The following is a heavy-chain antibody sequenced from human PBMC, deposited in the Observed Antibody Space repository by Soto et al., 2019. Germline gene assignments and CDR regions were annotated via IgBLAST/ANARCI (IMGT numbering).Heavy chain of an antibody. V-gene: IGHV3-30*18. Sequence: QVNLVESGGGVVQPGRSLRLSCAASGFTFSDYGMHWVSQAPGKGLEWVAAISHDGSNKFYGDSVKGRFTISRDNSKNTLLLQTDSLRDEDTAVYFCAKEARSRAVTATRVYGMDVWGQGTTVAVSS. J-gene: IGHJ6*02. CDR1: GFTFSDYG. D-gene: IGHD4-17*01. CDR3: AKEARSRAVTATRVYGMDV. CDR2: ISHDGSNK.